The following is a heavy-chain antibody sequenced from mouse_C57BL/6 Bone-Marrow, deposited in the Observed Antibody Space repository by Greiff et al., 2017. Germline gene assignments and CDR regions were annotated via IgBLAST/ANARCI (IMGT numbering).Heavy chain of an antibody. CDR1: GYTFTSYW. J-gene: IGHJ3*01. V-gene: IGHV1-74*01. Sequence: QVQLQQPGAELVKPGASVKVSCKASGYTFTSYWMHWVKQRPGQGLEWIGRIHPSDSDTNYNQKFKGKATLTVDKSSSTAYMQLSRLTSEDSAVYYCAISRYYGYGWFAYWGQGTLVTVSA. CDR2: IHPSDSDT. CDR3: AISRYYGYGWFAY. D-gene: IGHD2-2*01.